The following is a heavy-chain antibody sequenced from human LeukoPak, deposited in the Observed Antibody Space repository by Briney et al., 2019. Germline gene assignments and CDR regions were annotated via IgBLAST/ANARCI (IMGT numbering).Heavy chain of an antibody. Sequence: SVKVSCKASGGTFSSYAISWVRQAPGQGLEWMGGIIPIFGTANYAQKFQGRVTITADESTSTAYMELSSLRTEDTAVYYCARESWAYSPFDSWGQGILVTVSP. D-gene: IGHD2-21*01. CDR1: GGTFSSYA. V-gene: IGHV1-69*13. CDR2: IIPIFGTA. J-gene: IGHJ4*02. CDR3: ARESWAYSPFDS.